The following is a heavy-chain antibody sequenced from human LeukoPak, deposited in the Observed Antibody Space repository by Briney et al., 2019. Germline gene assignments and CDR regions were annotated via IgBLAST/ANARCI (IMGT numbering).Heavy chain of an antibody. CDR2: ISAYSGNK. CDR1: GYTFTSYG. CDR3: ARDVGSGDGHNLDS. J-gene: IGHJ5*01. Sequence: ASVKVSCKGAGYTFTSYGFSWVRQAPGQGLEWIGWISAYSGNKKYGQRFQDRLTMTTDVSTSTSYMELRSLGSDDTAVYYCARDVGSGDGHNLDSWGHGTLVIVSS. V-gene: IGHV1-18*01. D-gene: IGHD5-24*01.